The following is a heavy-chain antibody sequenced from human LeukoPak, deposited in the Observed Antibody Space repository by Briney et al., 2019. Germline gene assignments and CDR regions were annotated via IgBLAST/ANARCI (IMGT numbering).Heavy chain of an antibody. J-gene: IGHJ4*02. CDR1: GGTFSSYA. D-gene: IGHD1-26*01. V-gene: IGHV1-69*05. Sequence: SVKVSCKASGGTFSSYAISWVRQAPGQGLEWMGRIISIFGTANYAQKFQGRVTITTDESTSTAYMELSSLRSEDTAVYYCARVGVGATSPFGYWGQGTLVTVSS. CDR3: ARVGVGATSPFGY. CDR2: IISIFGTA.